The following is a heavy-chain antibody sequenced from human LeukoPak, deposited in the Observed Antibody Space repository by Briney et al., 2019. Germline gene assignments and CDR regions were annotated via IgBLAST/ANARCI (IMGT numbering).Heavy chain of an antibody. CDR1: GFTFSSYG. Sequence: GGSLRLSCAASGFTFSSYGMHWVRQAPGKGLEWVAFIRYDGSNKYYADSVKGRFTISRDNSKNTLYLQMNSLRAEDTAVYYCARERGLIVRYYDSSGYHYWGQGTLVTVSS. CDR3: ARERGLIVRYYDSSGYHY. D-gene: IGHD3-22*01. J-gene: IGHJ4*02. V-gene: IGHV3-30*02. CDR2: IRYDGSNK.